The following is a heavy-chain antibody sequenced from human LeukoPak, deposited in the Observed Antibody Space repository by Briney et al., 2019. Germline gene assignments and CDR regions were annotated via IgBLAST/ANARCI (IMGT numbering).Heavy chain of an antibody. D-gene: IGHD5-24*01. V-gene: IGHV3-30*02. CDR3: AKDRGDGYPTHFDY. CDR2: IRYDGSNK. CDR1: GLTFSRYA. Sequence: GGPLRLSCAASGLTFSRYAMHWVRQAPGKGREWVAFIRYDGSNKYYADSVKGRFTISRDNSKNTLYLQMNSMRPEDTAVYYCAKDRGDGYPTHFDYSGQGTLVTVSS. J-gene: IGHJ4*02.